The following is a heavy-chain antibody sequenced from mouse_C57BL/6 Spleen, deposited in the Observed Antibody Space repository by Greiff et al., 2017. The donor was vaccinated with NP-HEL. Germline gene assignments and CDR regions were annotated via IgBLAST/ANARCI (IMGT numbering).Heavy chain of an antibody. CDR1: GFSFTSYG. V-gene: IGHV2-2*01. D-gene: IGHD1-1*01. Sequence: VQLVESGPGLVQPSQSLSITCTASGFSFTSYGVHWVRQSPGKGLEWLGVIWSGGSTAYNAAFIYRLSISKDNSKSKVFLKMNSLQADDTAIYYCARHHDSSYVDYFDYWGQGTTLTVSS. CDR2: IWSGGST. J-gene: IGHJ2*01. CDR3: ARHHDSSYVDYFDY.